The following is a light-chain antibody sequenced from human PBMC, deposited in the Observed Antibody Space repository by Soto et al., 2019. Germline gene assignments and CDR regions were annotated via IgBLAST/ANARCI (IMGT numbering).Light chain of an antibody. V-gene: IGKV4-1*01. J-gene: IGKJ1*01. CDR1: QSVLYSSNNTNY. CDR3: QQYYSAPWT. CDR2: WAS. Sequence: DTVMTQSPDSLAVSLGERATIKCKSSQSVLYSSNNTNYLAWYQQKPGQPPKLLIYWASTRESGVPDRFSGSGSGADFTLTISSLQAEDVAVYYCQQYYSAPWTFGQGTKVEVK.